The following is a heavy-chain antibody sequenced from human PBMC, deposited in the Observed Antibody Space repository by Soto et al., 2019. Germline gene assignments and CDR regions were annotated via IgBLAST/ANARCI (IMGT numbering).Heavy chain of an antibody. Sequence: PGGSLRLSCTASGFTFGDYAMSWFRQAPGKGLEWVGFIRSKAYGGTTEYAASVKGRFTISRDDSKSIAYLQMNSLKTEDTAVYYCTRYSSGWFDWFDPWGQGTLVTVSS. D-gene: IGHD6-19*01. CDR1: GFTFGDYA. V-gene: IGHV3-49*03. CDR3: TRYSSGWFDWFDP. CDR2: IRSKAYGGTT. J-gene: IGHJ5*02.